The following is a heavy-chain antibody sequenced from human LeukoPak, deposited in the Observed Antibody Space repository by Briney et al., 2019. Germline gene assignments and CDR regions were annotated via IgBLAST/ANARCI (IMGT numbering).Heavy chain of an antibody. D-gene: IGHD4-17*01. CDR3: ARTDYGDYVNYYYYYYMDV. Sequence: SETLSLTCTVSGGSISSYYLNWIRQPPGKGLEWIGYIYYGGSTNYNPSLKSRVTISVDTSNNQFSLKLSSVTAADTAVYYCARTDYGDYVNYYYYYYMDVWGKGTTVTVSS. J-gene: IGHJ6*03. CDR2: IYYGGST. CDR1: GGSISSYY. V-gene: IGHV4-59*01.